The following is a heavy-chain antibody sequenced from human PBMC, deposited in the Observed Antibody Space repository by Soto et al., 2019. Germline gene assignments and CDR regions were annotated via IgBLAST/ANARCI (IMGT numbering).Heavy chain of an antibody. CDR2: VSASGNT. D-gene: IGHD3-9*01. J-gene: IGHJ4*02. V-gene: IGHV3-23*01. Sequence: GGSLRLSCADSGFTFRNYAMTWVRQAPGKGLEWVSGVSASGNTYYADSVKVRFTISRDNSKNTLYLQMNSLRGEDTAVYYYAKSAPGVLRSFDSLLYAFDYWGQGTLVTVSS. CDR1: GFTFRNYA. CDR3: AKSAPGVLRSFDSLLYAFDY.